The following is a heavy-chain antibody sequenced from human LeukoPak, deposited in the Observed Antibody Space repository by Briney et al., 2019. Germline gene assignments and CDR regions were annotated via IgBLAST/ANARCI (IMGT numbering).Heavy chain of an antibody. J-gene: IGHJ4*02. CDR3: ARGYYDSSGYYRFDY. Sequence: PSETLSLTCTVSGGSISSYYWSWIRQPPGKGLEWIGYIYYSGSTNYNPSLKSRVTISADTSKNQFSLKLSSVTAADTAVYYCARGYYDSSGYYRFDYWGQGTLVTVSS. CDR1: GGSISSYY. D-gene: IGHD3-22*01. V-gene: IGHV4-59*08. CDR2: IYYSGST.